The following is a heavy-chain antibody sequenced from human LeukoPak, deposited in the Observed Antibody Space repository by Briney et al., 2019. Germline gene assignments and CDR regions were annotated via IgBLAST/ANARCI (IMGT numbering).Heavy chain of an antibody. V-gene: IGHV3-23*01. J-gene: IGHJ2*01. CDR3: ARGGVAVAGTLWYFDP. D-gene: IGHD6-19*01. CDR1: GFTFSSYA. Sequence: PGGSLRLSCAASGFTFSSYAMSWVRQAPGKGLEWVSRISGGGGTTYYAASVKGRFTISRDNSKNTPYLQINSLRAEDTAVYYCARGGVAVAGTLWYFDPWGRGTLVTVSS. CDR2: ISGGGGTT.